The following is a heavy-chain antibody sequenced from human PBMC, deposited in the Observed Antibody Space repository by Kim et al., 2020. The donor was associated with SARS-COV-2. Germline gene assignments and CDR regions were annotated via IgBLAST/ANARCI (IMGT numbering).Heavy chain of an antibody. CDR3: ARVRSYITLFGVVNLMYY. CDR1: GGSFSGYY. V-gene: IGHV4-34*01. CDR2: INHSGST. D-gene: IGHD3-3*01. J-gene: IGHJ6*03. Sequence: SETLSLTCAVYGGSFSGYYWSWIRQPPGKGLEWIGEINHSGSTNYNPSLKSRVTISVDTSKNQFSLKLSSVTAADTAVYYCARVRSYITLFGVVNLMYY.